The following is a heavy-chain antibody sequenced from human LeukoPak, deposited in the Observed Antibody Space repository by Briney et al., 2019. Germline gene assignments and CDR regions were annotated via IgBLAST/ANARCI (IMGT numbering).Heavy chain of an antibody. CDR3: ARSSGWSRPDY. CDR2: INPKSGGT. J-gene: IGHJ4*02. D-gene: IGHD6-19*01. V-gene: IGHV1-2*02. CDR1: GYTFTGYY. Sequence: GASVKVSCKASGYTFTGYYMHWVRQAPGQGLEWMGWINPKSGGTNYAQKFQGRVTMTRDTSISTAYMELSRLRSDDTAVYYCARSSGWSRPDYWGQGTLVTVSS.